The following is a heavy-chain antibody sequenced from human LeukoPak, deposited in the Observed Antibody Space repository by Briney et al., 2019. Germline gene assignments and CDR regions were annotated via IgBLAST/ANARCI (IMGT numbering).Heavy chain of an antibody. CDR2: ISSSSSYI. J-gene: IGHJ4*02. D-gene: IGHD3-22*01. Sequence: KPGGSLRLSCAASGFTFSSYSMNWVRQAPGKGLEWVSSISSSSSYIYYADSVKGRFTISRDNAKNSLYLQMNSLRAEDTAVYYCARLGNTMTPRFDYWGQGTLVTVSS. CDR1: GFTFSSYS. CDR3: ARLGNTMTPRFDY. V-gene: IGHV3-21*01.